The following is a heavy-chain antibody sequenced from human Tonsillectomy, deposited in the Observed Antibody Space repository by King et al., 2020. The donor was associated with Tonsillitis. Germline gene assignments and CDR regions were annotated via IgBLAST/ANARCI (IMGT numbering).Heavy chain of an antibody. V-gene: IGHV3-9*01. CDR3: AKDVKSESGTYGAFDI. J-gene: IGHJ3*02. D-gene: IGHD1-26*01. Sequence: QLVQSGGGLVQPGRSLRLSCAASGFKFDDYAMHWVRQAPGKGLECVSGISWNSGSIGYADSVKGRFTISRDNAKNSLYLQMNSLRAEETALYYCAKDVKSESGTYGAFDIWGQGTMVTVSS. CDR1: GFKFDDYA. CDR2: ISWNSGSI.